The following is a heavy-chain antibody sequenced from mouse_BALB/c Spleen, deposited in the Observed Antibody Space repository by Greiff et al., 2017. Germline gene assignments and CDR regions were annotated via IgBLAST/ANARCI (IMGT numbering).Heavy chain of an antibody. D-gene: IGHD2-4*01. CDR1: GFTFSSFG. Sequence: EVQGVESGGGLVQPGGSRKLSCAASGFTFSSFGMHWVRQAPEKGLEWVAYISSGSSTIYYADTVKGRFTISRDNPKNTLFLQMTSLRSEDTAMYYCARMGLRPYYAMDYWGQGTSVTVSS. CDR3: ARMGLRPYYAMDY. CDR2: ISSGSSTI. V-gene: IGHV5-17*02. J-gene: IGHJ4*01.